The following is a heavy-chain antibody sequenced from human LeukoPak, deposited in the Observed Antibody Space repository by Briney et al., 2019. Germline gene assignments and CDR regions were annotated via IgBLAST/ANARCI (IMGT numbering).Heavy chain of an antibody. J-gene: IGHJ6*03. D-gene: IGHD2-2*01. CDR3: ARRVGGIVVVPAAPVRAYYYYYYMDV. V-gene: IGHV3-7*01. CDR2: IKQDGSEK. CDR1: GFTFSSYW. Sequence: PGGSLRLSCAASGFTFSSYWMSWVRQAPGKGLECVANIKQDGSEKYYVDSVKGRFTISRDNAKNSPYLQMNSLRAEDTAVYYCARRVGGIVVVPAAPVRAYYYYYYMDVWGKGTAVTVSS.